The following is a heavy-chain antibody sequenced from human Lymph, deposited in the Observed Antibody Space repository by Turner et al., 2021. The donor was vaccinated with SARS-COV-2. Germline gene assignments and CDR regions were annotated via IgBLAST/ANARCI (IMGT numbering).Heavy chain of an antibody. CDR1: GGSICSGDYY. CDR2: IYYSGST. J-gene: IGHJ4*02. V-gene: IGHV4-30-4*01. Sequence: QVQLQESGPGLVKPSQTLSLTCTVSGGSICSGDYYWSWIRQPPGKGLEWIGYIYYSGSTYYNPSLKSRVTISVDTSKNQFSLKLCSVTAADTAVYYCARVVVLRRAYFDYWGQGTLVTVSS. CDR3: ARVVVLRRAYFDY. D-gene: IGHD2-8*01.